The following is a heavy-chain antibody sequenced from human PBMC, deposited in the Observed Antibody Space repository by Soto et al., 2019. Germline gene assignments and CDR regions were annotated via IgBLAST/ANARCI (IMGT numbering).Heavy chain of an antibody. CDR1: GDSVSSRDFF. V-gene: IGHV4-39*01. D-gene: IGHD3-10*02. Sequence: QVHLQQSGPGLVMPSDTLSLTCTVSGDSVSSRDFFWGWIGQPPGKGLEWIGSTYHSGSNRYNPSLRSRVTISVDTSGNQFPLRLTCVTAAATAIYYCARRRDRGNYILGIDPWGQGTLATVSP. J-gene: IGHJ5*02. CDR2: TYHSGSN. CDR3: ARRRDRGNYILGIDP.